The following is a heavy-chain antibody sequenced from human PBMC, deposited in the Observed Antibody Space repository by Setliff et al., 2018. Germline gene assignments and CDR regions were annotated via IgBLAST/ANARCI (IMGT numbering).Heavy chain of an antibody. V-gene: IGHV4-59*11. CDR3: ASPVGAHRGY. Sequence: SETLSLTCTVSGGSISSHYWSWIRQPPGKGLEWIGSIYYSGSTNYNPSLKSRVTISVGTSKNQFSRKLSSVTAADTAVYYCASPVGAHRGYWGQGTLVTVSS. CDR1: GGSISSHY. D-gene: IGHD1-26*01. J-gene: IGHJ4*02. CDR2: IYYSGST.